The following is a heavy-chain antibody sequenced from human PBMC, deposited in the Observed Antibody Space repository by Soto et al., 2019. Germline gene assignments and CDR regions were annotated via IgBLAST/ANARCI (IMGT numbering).Heavy chain of an antibody. CDR3: AKDVGYSSGYGLDA. CDR2: ISGSGGTT. D-gene: IGHD6-19*01. V-gene: IGHV3-23*01. CDR1: QFTFSSYA. Sequence: EVQLLESGGGLVQPGGSLRLSCAASQFTFSSYAMSWVRQAPGKGLEWVSAISGSGGTTYYTDSVKGRFTISRDNSKNTLSVQRNSLRAEDTAIYYCAKDVGYSSGYGLDAWGQGTLVTVSS. J-gene: IGHJ5*02.